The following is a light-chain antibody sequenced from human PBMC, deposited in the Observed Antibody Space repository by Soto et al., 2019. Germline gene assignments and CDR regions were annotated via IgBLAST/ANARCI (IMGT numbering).Light chain of an antibody. Sequence: EIVMTQSPATLSMSPGERVTLSCRASQSVSSSLAWNQQKPGQAPRLLIYGASTRATGVPDRFSGSGSGTEFTLTISSLQSEDFAVYYCQQDNKWPWTFGQGTKVEIK. V-gene: IGKV3-15*01. J-gene: IGKJ1*01. CDR2: GAS. CDR1: QSVSSS. CDR3: QQDNKWPWT.